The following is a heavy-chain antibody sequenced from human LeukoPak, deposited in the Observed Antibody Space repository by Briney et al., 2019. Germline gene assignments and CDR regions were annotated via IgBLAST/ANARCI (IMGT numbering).Heavy chain of an antibody. CDR1: GGSIRSSSYY. CDR3: ARDEKTGTTGFIDY. CDR2: IYYSGST. Sequence: SETLSLTCTGSGGSIRSSSYYWGWIRQPPGKGLEWIGSIYYSGSTYYNPSLKSRVTISVDTSKNQFSLKLSSVTAADTAVYHCARDEKTGTTGFIDYWGQGTLVTVSS. V-gene: IGHV4-39*07. D-gene: IGHD1-7*01. J-gene: IGHJ4*02.